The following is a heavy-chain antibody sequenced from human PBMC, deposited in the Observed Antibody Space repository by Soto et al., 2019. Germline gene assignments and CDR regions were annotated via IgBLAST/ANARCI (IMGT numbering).Heavy chain of an antibody. J-gene: IGHJ4*02. CDR2: ITSDYST. V-gene: IGHV3-23*01. Sequence: ESGGGLVQPGGSRRLSVPASGFNVFSYAMSWVRQAPGKGLEWVSGITSDYSTYYADSVKGRFTISRDNSRNTLYLQMNSLTVEDTAVYYCAKDFYGRATFDYWGQGTPVTVSS. CDR1: GFNVFSYA. D-gene: IGHD3-10*01. CDR3: AKDFYGRATFDY.